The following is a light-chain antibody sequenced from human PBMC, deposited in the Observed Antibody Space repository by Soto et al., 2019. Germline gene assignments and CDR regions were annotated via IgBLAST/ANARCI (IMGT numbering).Light chain of an antibody. CDR3: QQANSFPRT. CDR1: LGISTW. J-gene: IGKJ1*01. V-gene: IGKV1D-12*01. CDR2: AAS. Sequence: DILMTQSPSSVSASVGDRVIITCRASLGISTWLAWYQQKSRQAPKLLISAASSLQGGVPSRFSGSGSGTDFTLTISSLQPEDSATYYCQQANSFPRTFGQGTKVDI.